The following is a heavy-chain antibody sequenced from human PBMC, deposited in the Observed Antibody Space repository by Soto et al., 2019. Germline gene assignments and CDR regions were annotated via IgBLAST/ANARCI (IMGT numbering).Heavy chain of an antibody. V-gene: IGHV1-2*04. Sequence: ASVKVSCKASGYTFTGYYMHWVRQAPGQGLEWMGWINPNSGGTNYAQKFQGWVAMTRDTSISTAYMELSRLRSDDTAVYYCARTKKPQRLGYCSSTSCDWPRQTYRMDVWGQGTTVTVSS. J-gene: IGHJ6*02. CDR3: ARTKKPQRLGYCSSTSCDWPRQTYRMDV. CDR2: INPNSGGT. D-gene: IGHD2-2*01. CDR1: GYTFTGYY.